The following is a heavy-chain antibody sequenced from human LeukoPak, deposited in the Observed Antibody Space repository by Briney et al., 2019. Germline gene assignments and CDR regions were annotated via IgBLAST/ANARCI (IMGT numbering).Heavy chain of an antibody. CDR2: ISSSSSYI. CDR3: ARVITSVTNWFDH. CDR1: GFTFSSYS. V-gene: IGHV3-21*01. J-gene: IGHJ5*02. D-gene: IGHD3-10*01. Sequence: GGSLRLSWAASGFTFSSYSMNWVRQAPGKGLEWVSSISSSSSYIYYADSVKGRFTISRDNAKNSLYLQMSSLRAEDTAVYYCARVITSVTNWFDHWGQGTLVTVSS.